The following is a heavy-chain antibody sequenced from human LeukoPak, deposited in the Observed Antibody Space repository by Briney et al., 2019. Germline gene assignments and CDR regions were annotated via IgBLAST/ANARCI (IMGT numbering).Heavy chain of an antibody. J-gene: IGHJ6*03. CDR1: GGSISSYY. CDR3: ARAGGDYYYYYYMDV. V-gene: IGHV4-59*01. Sequence: PPQTLSLTCTVSGGSISSYYCSWIRQPPGKGLEWIGYIYYSGSNNYNPSLKSRVTISVDTSKNQFSLKLSSVTAADTDVYYCARAGGDYYYYYYMDVWGKGTTVTVSS. CDR2: IYYSGSN. D-gene: IGHD4-17*01.